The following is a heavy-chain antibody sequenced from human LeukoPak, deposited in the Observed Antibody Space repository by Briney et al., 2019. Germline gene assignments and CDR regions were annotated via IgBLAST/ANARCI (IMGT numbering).Heavy chain of an antibody. D-gene: IGHD3-10*01. Sequence: GASVKVSCKASGYTFTSYGISWVRQAPGQGLEWMGWINPNSGGTNYAQKFQGRVTMTRDTSISTAYMELSRLRSDDTAVYYCARAPESSRYYYGSRTPLDYWGQGTLVTVSS. J-gene: IGHJ4*02. CDR3: ARAPESSRYYYGSRTPLDY. V-gene: IGHV1-2*02. CDR2: INPNSGGT. CDR1: GYTFTSYG.